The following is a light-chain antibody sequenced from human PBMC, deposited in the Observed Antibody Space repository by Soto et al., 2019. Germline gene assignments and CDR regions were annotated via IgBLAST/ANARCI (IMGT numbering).Light chain of an antibody. J-gene: IGKJ1*01. CDR3: QQYYSYPQT. CDR2: AAF. Sequence: AIRMTQSPSSLSASTGDRVTITCRASQGISSYLAWYQQEPGKAPKLLIYAAFTLQSGVPSRFSGSGSGTDFTLTISCLQSEDFATYYCQQYYSYPQTFGQGTKVEIK. CDR1: QGISSY. V-gene: IGKV1-8*01.